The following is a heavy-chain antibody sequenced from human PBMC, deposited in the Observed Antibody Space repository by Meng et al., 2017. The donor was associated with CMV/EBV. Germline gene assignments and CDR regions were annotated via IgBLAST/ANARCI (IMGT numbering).Heavy chain of an antibody. V-gene: IGHV1-46*01. CDR3: AREDCSSTSCYTGYYGMDV. D-gene: IGHD2-2*02. CDR2: INPSGGST. Sequence: ASVKVSCKASGYTFTSYYMHWVRQAPGQGLEWMGIINPSGGSTSYAQKFQGRVTMTRDTSTSTVYMELNSLRAEDTAVYYCAREDCSSTSCYTGYYGMDVWGQGTTVTVSS. J-gene: IGHJ6*02. CDR1: GYTFTSYY.